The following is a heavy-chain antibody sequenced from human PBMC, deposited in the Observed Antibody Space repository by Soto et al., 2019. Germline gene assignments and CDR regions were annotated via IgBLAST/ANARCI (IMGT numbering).Heavy chain of an antibody. CDR2: INHSGST. Sequence: KTSETLSLTCAVYGGSFSGYYWSWIRQPPGKGLEWIGEINHSGSTNYNPSLKSRVTISVDTSKNQFSLKLSSVTAADTAVYYCARARITIFGVVNEGASSNYYYYGMDVWGKGTTVTVAS. D-gene: IGHD3-3*01. J-gene: IGHJ6*04. CDR3: ARARITIFGVVNEGASSNYYYYGMDV. V-gene: IGHV4-34*01. CDR1: GGSFSGYY.